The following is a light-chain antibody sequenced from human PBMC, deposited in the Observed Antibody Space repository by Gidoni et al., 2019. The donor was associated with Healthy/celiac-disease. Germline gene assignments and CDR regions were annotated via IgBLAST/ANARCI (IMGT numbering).Light chain of an antibody. J-gene: IGLJ2*01. Sequence: QSSLPQPASVSGSPGPSITPSCTGTSSDVGGYNYVSWYQQHPGKAPKLLSSAVSNRPSGGSNRFSGSKSGNTASLTISGLQAEDEADYYCSSYTSSSTLEKVFGGGNKLTVL. V-gene: IGLV2-14*01. CDR1: SSDVGGYNY. CDR2: AVS. CDR3: SSYTSSSTLEKV.